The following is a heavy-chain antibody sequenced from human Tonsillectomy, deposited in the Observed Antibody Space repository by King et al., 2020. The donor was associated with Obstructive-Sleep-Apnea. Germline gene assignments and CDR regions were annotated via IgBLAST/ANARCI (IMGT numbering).Heavy chain of an antibody. Sequence: VQLVEAGGGLVKPGGSLRLSCAASGFTFSNDWVSWVRQAPGKGLEWVGRIKSKTDGGRTDYAGPVKGRFTISRDDSKNTLYLQMNSLKTEDTAVYYCTTDKRHWGQGTLVTVSS. J-gene: IGHJ4*02. CDR1: GFTFSNDW. CDR2: IKSKTDGGRT. CDR3: TTDKRH. V-gene: IGHV3-15*01.